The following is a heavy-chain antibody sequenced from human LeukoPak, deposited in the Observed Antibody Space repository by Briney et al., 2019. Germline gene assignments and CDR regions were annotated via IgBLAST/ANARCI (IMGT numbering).Heavy chain of an antibody. D-gene: IGHD3-10*01. Sequence: GRSLRLSCAASGFTFSSHGMHWVRQAPGKGLEWVAVISYDGNNKYYTDSVKGRFTISRDNSKNTLYLQMNSLRAEDTAVYYCAKDRLSMVRGVDYWGQGTLVTVSS. J-gene: IGHJ4*02. V-gene: IGHV3-30*18. CDR3: AKDRLSMVRGVDY. CDR2: ISYDGNNK. CDR1: GFTFSSHG.